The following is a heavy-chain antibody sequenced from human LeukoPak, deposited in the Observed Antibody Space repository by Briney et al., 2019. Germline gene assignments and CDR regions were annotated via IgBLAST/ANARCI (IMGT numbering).Heavy chain of an antibody. CDR1: GFTFSSYA. Sequence: GGSLRLSCAASGFTFSSYAMSWVRQAPGKGLQWVSAISGSGGSTYYADSVKGRSTISRDNSKNTLYLQMNSLRAEDTAVYYCAKERGAIVGATAFDYWGQGTLVTVSS. CDR2: ISGSGGST. J-gene: IGHJ4*02. CDR3: AKERGAIVGATAFDY. D-gene: IGHD1-26*01. V-gene: IGHV3-23*01.